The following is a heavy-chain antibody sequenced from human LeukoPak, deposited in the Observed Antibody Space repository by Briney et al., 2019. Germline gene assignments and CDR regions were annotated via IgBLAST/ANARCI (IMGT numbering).Heavy chain of an antibody. V-gene: IGHV3-7*01. CDR2: IKQDGSEI. J-gene: IGHJ4*02. CDR3: ARDRWGFPDS. CDR1: GFTFSNYR. Sequence: PGGSLRLSCTASGFTFSNYRMHWVRQAPGKGLEWVANIKQDGSEIYYVDSVKGRFTISRDSAENSLYLQMNSLRAEDTAVYYCARDRWGFPDSWGQGTLVTVSS. D-gene: IGHD2-21*01.